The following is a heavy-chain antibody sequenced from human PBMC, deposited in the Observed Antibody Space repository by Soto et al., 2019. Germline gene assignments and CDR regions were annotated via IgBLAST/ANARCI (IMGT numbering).Heavy chain of an antibody. CDR1: GYTFTSYY. CDR3: ARGYCSSTSCYSIWDY. D-gene: IGHD2-2*02. Sequence: GASVKVSCKASGYTFTSYYMHWVRQAPGQGLEWMGIINPSGGSTSYAQKFQGRVTMTRDTSTSTVYMELSSLRSEDTAVYYCARGYCSSTSCYSIWDYWGQGTLVTVSS. J-gene: IGHJ4*02. CDR2: INPSGGST. V-gene: IGHV1-46*03.